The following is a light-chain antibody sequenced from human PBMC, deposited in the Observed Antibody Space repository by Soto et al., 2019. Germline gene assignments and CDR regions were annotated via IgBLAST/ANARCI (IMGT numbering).Light chain of an antibody. Sequence: EIVLTQSPGTLSVSPGERASLSCRASQSVSSSLLAWYQQKPGQAPRVLIYGATSRATGIPDRFSGSVSGTDFTLTISSLQPDDFATYYCQHYNSYSEAFGQGTKVDIK. CDR3: QHYNSYSEA. CDR1: QSVSSSL. V-gene: IGKV3-20*01. CDR2: GAT. J-gene: IGKJ1*01.